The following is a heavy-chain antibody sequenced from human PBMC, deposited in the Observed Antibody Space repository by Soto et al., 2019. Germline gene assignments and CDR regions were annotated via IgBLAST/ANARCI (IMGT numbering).Heavy chain of an antibody. V-gene: IGHV4-4*02. CDR2: IYHSGST. CDR3: ARVLGAGYFDY. CDR1: GCSMSSSNW. Sequence: PXETLSLTCAVSGCSMSSSNWWSWVRQPPGKGLEWIGEIYHSGSTNYNPSLKSRVTISVDKSKNQFSLKLSSVTAADTAVYYCARVLGAGYFDYWGQGTLVTVSS. D-gene: IGHD6-19*01. J-gene: IGHJ4*02.